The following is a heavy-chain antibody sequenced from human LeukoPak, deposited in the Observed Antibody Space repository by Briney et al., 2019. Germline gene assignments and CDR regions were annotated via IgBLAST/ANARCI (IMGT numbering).Heavy chain of an antibody. D-gene: IGHD4-17*01. CDR1: GFTFSSYW. CDR3: AREHDYGDYAFDF. J-gene: IGHJ4*02. V-gene: IGHV3-74*01. CDR2: IDTDGSST. Sequence: GGSLRLSCAASGFTFSSYWMHWVRQAPGNGLVWVSRIDTDGSSTSYADSVKGRFTISRDNAKNSLFLQMNGLRVEDTAVYFCAREHDYGDYAFDFWGRGILVTVSS.